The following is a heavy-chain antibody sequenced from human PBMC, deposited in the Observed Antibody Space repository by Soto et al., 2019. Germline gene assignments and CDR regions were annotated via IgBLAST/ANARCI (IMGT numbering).Heavy chain of an antibody. CDR1: GFTFSSYS. J-gene: IGHJ5*02. Sequence: GGSLRLSCAASGFTFSSYSMNWVRQAPGKGLEWVPSISSSSSYIYYADSVKGRFTISRDNAKNSLYLQMNSLRAEDTAVYYCAREREEWYSGSYPYNWFDPWGQGTLVTVSS. CDR2: ISSSSSYI. D-gene: IGHD1-26*01. V-gene: IGHV3-21*01. CDR3: AREREEWYSGSYPYNWFDP.